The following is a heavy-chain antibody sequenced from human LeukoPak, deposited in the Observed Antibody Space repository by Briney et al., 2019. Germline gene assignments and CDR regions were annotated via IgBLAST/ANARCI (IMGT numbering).Heavy chain of an antibody. CDR2: ISYSGST. J-gene: IGHJ4*02. D-gene: IGHD3-9*01. CDR3: ARHRELRYFDWLSPFDY. V-gene: IGHV4-59*08. Sequence: SEILSLTCTVSGGSINTYYWSWIRQPPGKGLEWIGYISYSGSTNYNPSLKSRVTISVDTSKNQFSLKLSSVTAADTAVYYCARHRELRYFDWLSPFDYWGQGTLVTVSS. CDR1: GGSINTYY.